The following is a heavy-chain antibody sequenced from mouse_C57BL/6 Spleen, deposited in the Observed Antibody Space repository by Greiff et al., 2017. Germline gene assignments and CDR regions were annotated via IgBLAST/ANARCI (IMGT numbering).Heavy chain of an antibody. V-gene: IGHV1-85*01. CDR1: GYTFTSYD. D-gene: IGHD1-1*01. J-gene: IGHJ1*03. CDR2: IYPRDGST. Sequence: QVQLQQSGPELVKPGASVKLSCKASGYTFTSYDINWVKQRPGQGLEWIGWIYPRDGSTKYNEKFKGKATVTVDTSSSTAYMELHSLTSEDSAVYFCARSGTTRVAHWYFDVWGTGTTVTVSS. CDR3: ARSGTTRVAHWYFDV.